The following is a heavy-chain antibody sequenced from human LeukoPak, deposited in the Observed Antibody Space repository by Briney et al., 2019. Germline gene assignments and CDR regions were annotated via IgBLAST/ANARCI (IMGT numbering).Heavy chain of an antibody. CDR2: IYPGDSDI. CDR1: GYIFMNYW. J-gene: IGHJ4*02. CDR3: ARLYVSYLDY. Sequence: GDSLKISCKASGYIFMNYWISWVRQMPGKGLDWMGIIYPGDSDIKYSSSFQGQVTISADKYIDSDSLQRLSLKSSDHAMSSCARLYVSYLDYWGQGTLVTVSS. D-gene: IGHD2-8*01. V-gene: IGHV5-51*01.